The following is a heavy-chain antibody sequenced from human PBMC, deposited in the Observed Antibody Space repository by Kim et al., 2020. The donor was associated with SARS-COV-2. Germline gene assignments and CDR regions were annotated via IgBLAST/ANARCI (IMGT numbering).Heavy chain of an antibody. Sequence: SETLSLTCTVSGGSISSSSYYWGWIRQPPGKGLEWIGSIYYSGSTYYNPSLKSRVTISVDTSKNQFSLKLSSVTAADTAVYYCARRLQFGDGGYPPFDYWGQGTLVTVSS. CDR2: IYYSGST. D-gene: IGHD3-10*01. J-gene: IGHJ4*02. V-gene: IGHV4-39*01. CDR3: ARRLQFGDGGYPPFDY. CDR1: GGSISSSSYY.